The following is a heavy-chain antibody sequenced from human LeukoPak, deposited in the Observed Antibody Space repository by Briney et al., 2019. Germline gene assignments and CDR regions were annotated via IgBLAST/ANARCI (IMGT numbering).Heavy chain of an antibody. Sequence: GGSLRLSCAASGFTFSSYSMNWVRQAPGKGLEWVSYISSSGSTIYYADSVKGRFTISRDNAKNSLYLQMNSLRAEDTAVYYCARDLYDSSGYDYWGQGTLVTVSS. V-gene: IGHV3-48*04. D-gene: IGHD3-22*01. CDR3: ARDLYDSSGYDY. J-gene: IGHJ4*02. CDR2: ISSSGSTI. CDR1: GFTFSSYS.